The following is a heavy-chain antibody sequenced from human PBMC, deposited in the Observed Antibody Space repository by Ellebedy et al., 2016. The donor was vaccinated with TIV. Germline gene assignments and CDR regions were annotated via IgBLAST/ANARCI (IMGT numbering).Heavy chain of an antibody. V-gene: IGHV3-30*04. CDR2: ISYDGSNK. D-gene: IGHD5-18*01. J-gene: IGHJ4*02. CDR1: GFTFNSSA. CDR3: TRDVFRGYGFSY. Sequence: PGGSLRLSCAASGFTFNSSAMHWVRQAPGKGLEWVAVISYDGSNKYYADSVKGRFTISRDNSKNTLYLQMNSLRAEDTAVYYCTRDVFRGYGFSYWGQGTLVTVSS.